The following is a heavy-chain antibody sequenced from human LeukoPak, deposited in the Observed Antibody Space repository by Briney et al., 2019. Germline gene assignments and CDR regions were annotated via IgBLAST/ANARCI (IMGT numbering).Heavy chain of an antibody. Sequence: GASVKLSCTASGYSFTAFYIHWVRRAPGQGLEWMGWIHPRSGDTRYAQKFQGRVTMARDTSISTVYMDLSSLGSDDTAVYYCARDGEYGTGSYYRGSFDYWGQGILVTVSS. J-gene: IGHJ4*02. CDR1: GYSFTAFY. D-gene: IGHD3-10*01. CDR2: IHPRSGDT. CDR3: ARDGEYGTGSYYRGSFDY. V-gene: IGHV1-2*02.